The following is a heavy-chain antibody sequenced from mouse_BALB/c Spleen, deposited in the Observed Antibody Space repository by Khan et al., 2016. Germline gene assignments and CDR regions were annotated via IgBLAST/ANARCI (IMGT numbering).Heavy chain of an antibody. D-gene: IGHD2-13*01. CDR2: IYWVDDK. V-gene: IGHV8-12*01. J-gene: IGHJ3*01. CDR1: GFSLSTSGMG. Sequence: QVTLKESGPGILQPSQTPRLTGSFCGFSLSTSGMGVSWIRQPSGKGQEWLAHIYWVDDKRYNLSLKSRLTISMDTPSNQVILKITNVDTADTATYYCAADDSFAYLGQGTQVTVSA. CDR3: AADDSFAY.